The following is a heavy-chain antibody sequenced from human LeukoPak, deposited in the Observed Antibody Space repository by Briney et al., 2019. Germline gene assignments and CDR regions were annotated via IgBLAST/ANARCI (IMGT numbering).Heavy chain of an antibody. CDR3: ARSPYMFYESIDSYVGVRTQYFEP. V-gene: IGHV3-20*04. Sequence: GGSLRLSCAASGFTFDEYGRTWVRQAPGKGLEWVSGISWNGVSTDYADSVKGRFTISRDNAKNSLYLQMNFLRAEDTALYYCARSPYMFYESIDSYVGVRTQYFEPWGQGTLVAVSS. J-gene: IGHJ5*02. D-gene: IGHD3-22*01. CDR2: ISWNGVST. CDR1: GFTFDEYG.